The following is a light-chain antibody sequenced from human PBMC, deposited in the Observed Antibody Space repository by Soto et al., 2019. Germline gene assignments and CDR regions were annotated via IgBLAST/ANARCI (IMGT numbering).Light chain of an antibody. J-gene: IGKJ1*01. V-gene: IGKV3-20*01. CDR3: QQHGTSPPSWT. CDR2: GAS. CDR1: QSVSKNY. Sequence: ETVLTQSPGTLSLSPGERATLFCRPSQSVSKNYLAWYQQKPGQAPRLLIYGASSRATGIPDRFSGSGSGTDFSLTISRLEPEDSAVYYCQQHGTSPPSWTFGQGTKVEIK.